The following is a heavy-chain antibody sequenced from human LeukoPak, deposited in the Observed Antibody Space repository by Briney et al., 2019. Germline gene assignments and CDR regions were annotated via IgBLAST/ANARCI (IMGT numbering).Heavy chain of an antibody. CDR2: ISYDGSNK. CDR3: ARDLTDYYDSSGYWGD. D-gene: IGHD3-22*01. V-gene: IGHV3-30-3*01. Sequence: GGSLRLSCAASGFTFSSYAIHWVRQAPGKGLEWVAVISYDGSNKYYADSVKGRFTISRDNSKNTLYLQMNSLRAEDTAVYYCARDLTDYYDSSGYWGDWGQGTPVTVSS. CDR1: GFTFSSYA. J-gene: IGHJ4*02.